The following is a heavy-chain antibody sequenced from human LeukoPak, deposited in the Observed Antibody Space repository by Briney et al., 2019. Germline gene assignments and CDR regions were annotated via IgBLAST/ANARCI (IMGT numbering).Heavy chain of an antibody. J-gene: IGHJ5*02. CDR3: ANPFSGVWGSYRS. V-gene: IGHV3-23*01. D-gene: IGHD3-16*02. Sequence: GGSLRVSCAASGFTFSSYAMSWVRQAPGKGLEWVSAISGSGGSTYYADSVKGRFTISRDNSKNTLYLQMNSLRAEDTAVYYCANPFSGVWGSYRSWGQGTLVTVSS. CDR1: GFTFSSYA. CDR2: ISGSGGST.